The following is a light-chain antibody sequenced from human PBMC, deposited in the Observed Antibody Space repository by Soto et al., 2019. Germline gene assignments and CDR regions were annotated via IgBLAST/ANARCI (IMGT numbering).Light chain of an antibody. V-gene: IGLV2-8*01. J-gene: IGLJ2*01. CDR1: SSDVGGYTY. Sequence: QSVLTQPSSASGSPGQSVTISCIGTSSDVGGYTYVSWYQQHPGKAPKLMIYEVSKRPSGVPDRFSGSKSGNTASLTVSGLQAEDEAYYYGSSYAASNNLGVFGGGTKLTVL. CDR3: SSYAASNNLGV. CDR2: EVS.